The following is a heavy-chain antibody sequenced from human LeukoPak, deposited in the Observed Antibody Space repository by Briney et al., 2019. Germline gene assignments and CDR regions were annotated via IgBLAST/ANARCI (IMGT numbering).Heavy chain of an antibody. Sequence: ASVKVSCKASGYTLTGYYMHWVRQAPGQAPEWMGWMNPNSGGTTYSQKFQGRVTMTRDTSISTAYMELSRLTSDDTAVYYCARSAGSSSVCDYWCQGSLVTVSS. D-gene: IGHD6-19*01. CDR2: MNPNSGGT. CDR1: GYTLTGYY. J-gene: IGHJ4*02. CDR3: ARSAGSSSVCDY. V-gene: IGHV1-2*02.